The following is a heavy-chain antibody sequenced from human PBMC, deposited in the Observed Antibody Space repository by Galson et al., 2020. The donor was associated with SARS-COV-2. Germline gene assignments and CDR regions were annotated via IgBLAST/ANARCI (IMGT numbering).Heavy chain of an antibody. Sequence: GGSLRLSCAASGFTFSSYSMNWVRQAPGKGLEWVSYISSSSSTIYYADSVKGRFTISRDNAKNSLYLQMNSLRDEDTAVYYCARRSYNWLGKGWFDPWGQGTLVTVSS. J-gene: IGHJ5*02. CDR1: GFTFSSYS. CDR2: ISSSSSTI. D-gene: IGHD1-20*01. V-gene: IGHV3-48*02. CDR3: ARRSYNWLGKGWFDP.